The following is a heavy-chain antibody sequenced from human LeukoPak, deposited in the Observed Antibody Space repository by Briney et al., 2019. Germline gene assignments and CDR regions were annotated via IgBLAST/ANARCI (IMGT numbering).Heavy chain of an antibody. CDR2: IRNKANSDAT. D-gene: IGHD2-2*01. CDR1: GFTLSDHY. CDR3: ARSYCSSTNCYGLDYFDY. Sequence: GESLRLSCATSGFTLSDHYIDWVRQAPGKWLEWVGRIRNKANSDATQYAAAVKGRLTISRDDSQNSLYLQMNSLKTEDTAVYYCARSYCSSTNCYGLDYFDYWGQGTLVTVSS. V-gene: IGHV3-72*01. J-gene: IGHJ4*02.